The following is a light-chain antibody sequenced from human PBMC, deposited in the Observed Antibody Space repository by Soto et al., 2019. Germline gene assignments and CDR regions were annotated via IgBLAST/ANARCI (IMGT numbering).Light chain of an antibody. CDR3: QQYNDFQYT. V-gene: IGKV1-5*03. CDR1: QSIGSW. CDR2: KAT. Sequence: DIQMTQSPSTLSASVGDGVTITCRASQSIGSWLAWYQQKPGKAPKLLIYKATNLQSGVPSRFSGSGSGTDFSRTISSLQPVDSATYFCQQYNDFQYTFDPGTKLEI. J-gene: IGKJ2*01.